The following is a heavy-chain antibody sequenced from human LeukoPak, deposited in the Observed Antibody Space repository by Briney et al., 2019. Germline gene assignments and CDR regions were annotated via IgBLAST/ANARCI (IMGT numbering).Heavy chain of an antibody. CDR1: GYTFTGYY. Sequence: APVKVSCKASGYTFTGYYMHWVRQAPGQGLEWMGRINPNSGGTNYAQKFQGRVTMTRDTSISTAYMELSSLRSEDTAVYYCASTSLYGSGSYGPYYYYYMDVWGKGTTVTVSS. D-gene: IGHD3-10*01. CDR2: INPNSGGT. V-gene: IGHV1-2*06. J-gene: IGHJ6*03. CDR3: ASTSLYGSGSYGPYYYYYMDV.